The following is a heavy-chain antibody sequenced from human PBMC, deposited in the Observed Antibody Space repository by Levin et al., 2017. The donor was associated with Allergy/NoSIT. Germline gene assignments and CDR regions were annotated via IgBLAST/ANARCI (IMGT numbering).Heavy chain of an antibody. D-gene: IGHD2-8*01. CDR3: ARIYCTNDLCYQLDY. V-gene: IGHV5-51*01. CDR1: GYSFPSYW. Sequence: GESLKISCKGSGYSFPSYWIGWVRQMPGKGLEYMGIIYPGDSDTRYRPSFQGQVTISADKSISTAYLQWSSLKPSDTAMYYCARIYCTNDLCYQLDYWGQGTLVTVSS. CDR2: IYPGDSDT. J-gene: IGHJ4*02.